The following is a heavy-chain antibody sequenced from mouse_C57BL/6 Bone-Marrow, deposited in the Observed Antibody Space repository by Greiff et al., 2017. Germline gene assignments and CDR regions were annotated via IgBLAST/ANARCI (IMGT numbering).Heavy chain of an antibody. D-gene: IGHD2-2*01. CDR1: GYAFSSSW. CDR2: IYPGDGDT. J-gene: IGHJ4*01. Sequence: VQLQQSGPELVKPGASVKISCKASGYAFSSSWMNWVKQRPGKGLEWIGRIYPGDGDTNYNGKFKGKATLTADKSSSTAYMQLSSLTSEDSAVYFCARSVTTGAMDYWGQGTSVTVSS. V-gene: IGHV1-82*01. CDR3: ARSVTTGAMDY.